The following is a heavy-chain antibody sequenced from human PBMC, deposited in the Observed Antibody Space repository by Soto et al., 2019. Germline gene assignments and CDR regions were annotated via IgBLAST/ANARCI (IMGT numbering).Heavy chain of an antibody. J-gene: IGHJ4*02. CDR2: IIPIFGTA. CDR3: ARGAAAAVIYYFDY. Sequence: QVQLVQSGAEVKKPGSSVKVSCKASGGTFSSYAISWVRQAPGQGLEWMGGIIPIFGTANYAQKFQGRVTITADESTSTAYMELSSLRSADTAVYYCARGAAAAVIYYFDYWGQGTLVTVSS. CDR1: GGTFSSYA. V-gene: IGHV1-69*01. D-gene: IGHD6-13*01.